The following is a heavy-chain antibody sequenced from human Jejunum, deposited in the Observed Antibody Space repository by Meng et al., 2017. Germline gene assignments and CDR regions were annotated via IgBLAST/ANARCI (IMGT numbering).Heavy chain of an antibody. J-gene: IGHJ4*02. CDR1: GGSLSSGSPY. CDR2: IYYSGST. D-gene: IGHD2-8*01. V-gene: IGHV4-30-4*08. CDR3: ASNEDY. Sequence: QLQLQESGPGLVKPSETLSLSCTVSGGSLSSGSPYWGWIRQSPGKGLEWIGYIYYSGSTSYNPSLKSRVAISVDTSKNQFSLKLSSVTAADTAVYYCASNEDYWGQGTLVTVSS.